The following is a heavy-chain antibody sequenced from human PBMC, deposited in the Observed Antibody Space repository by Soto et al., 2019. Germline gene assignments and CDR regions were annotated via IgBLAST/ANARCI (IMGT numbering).Heavy chain of an antibody. J-gene: IGHJ6*02. Sequence: SVKFSCKASGGTFSSYAISWVRQAPGQGLEWMGGIIPIFGTANYAQKFQGRVTITADKSTSTAYMELSSLRSEDTAVYYCARRAPSGSGYGMDVWGQGTTVTVS. CDR2: IIPIFGTA. CDR1: GGTFSSYA. D-gene: IGHD1-26*01. V-gene: IGHV1-69*06. CDR3: ARRAPSGSGYGMDV.